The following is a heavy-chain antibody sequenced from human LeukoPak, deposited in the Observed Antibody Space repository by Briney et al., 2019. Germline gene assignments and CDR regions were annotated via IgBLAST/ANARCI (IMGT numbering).Heavy chain of an antibody. D-gene: IGHD3-22*01. V-gene: IGHV4-31*03. CDR1: GGSISSGGYY. CDR3: ASRADYYDSSGPYDAFDI. Sequence: SETLSLTCTVSGGSISSGGYYWSWIRQHPGKGLEWIGYIYYSGSTYHNPSLKSRVTISVDTSKNQFSLKPSSVTAADTAVYYCASRADYYDSSGPYDAFDIWGQGTMVTVSS. CDR2: IYYSGST. J-gene: IGHJ3*02.